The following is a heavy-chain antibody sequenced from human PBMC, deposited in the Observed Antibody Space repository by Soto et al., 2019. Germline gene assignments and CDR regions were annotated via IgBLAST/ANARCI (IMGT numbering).Heavy chain of an antibody. CDR1: GFSVSSSH. CDR3: AKLGPYGSESYSFRYNWIDT. J-gene: IGHJ5*02. Sequence: EVQLVDSGGGLIQPGGSLRLSCAASGFSVSSSHMIWVLQAPGKGLEWVSVIYSGGATYYAVSVKGRFTISRDRSKNTVYLQMDGLRTEDTAVYHCAKLGPYGSESYSFRYNWIDTWGQGTLVTVSS. D-gene: IGHD3-10*01. V-gene: IGHV3-53*01. CDR2: IYSGGAT.